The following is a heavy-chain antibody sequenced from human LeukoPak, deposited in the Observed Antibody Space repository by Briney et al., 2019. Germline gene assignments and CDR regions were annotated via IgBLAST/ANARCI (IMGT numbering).Heavy chain of an antibody. CDR2: IYYSGST. CDR1: GGSISSYY. CDR3: ARTLSVDFWSGHGIDY. J-gene: IGHJ4*02. D-gene: IGHD3-3*01. Sequence: PSEALSLICTVSGGSISSYYWSWIRQPPGKGLEWIGYIYYSGSTNYNPSLKSRVTISVDKSKNQFSLKLSSVTAADTAVYYCARTLSVDFWSGHGIDYWGQGTLVTVSS. V-gene: IGHV4-59*12.